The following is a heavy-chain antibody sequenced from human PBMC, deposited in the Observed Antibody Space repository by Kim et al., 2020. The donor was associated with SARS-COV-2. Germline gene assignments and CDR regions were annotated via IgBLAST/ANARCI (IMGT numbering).Heavy chain of an antibody. Sequence: SETLALTCTVSGGTISPYCWSWIRQSPQKGLEFLGYIYFNGNTNYNPSLRGGLAISVDTSKNQFSLTQTSVTAAETAIYYRASKDDHFCYMDVWGKGTMV. CDR1: GGTISPYC. J-gene: IGHJ6*03. D-gene: IGHD1-1*01. V-gene: IGHV4-59*12. CDR3: ASKDDHFCYMDV. CDR2: IYFNGNT.